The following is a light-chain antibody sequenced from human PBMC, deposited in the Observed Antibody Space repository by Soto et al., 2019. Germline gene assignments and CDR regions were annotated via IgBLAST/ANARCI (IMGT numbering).Light chain of an antibody. CDR1: SLGSKS. CDR2: YDS. V-gene: IGLV3-21*01. CDR3: QVWETSSGHQAI. Sequence: SYELTQPPSVSVAPGKTATITCGGNSLGSKSVHWYQQMPGQAPVLVISYDSDRPSGIPERFSGSNSGNTATLTISRVEPGDEADYYCQVWETSSGHQAIFGAGTKLTVL. J-gene: IGLJ2*01.